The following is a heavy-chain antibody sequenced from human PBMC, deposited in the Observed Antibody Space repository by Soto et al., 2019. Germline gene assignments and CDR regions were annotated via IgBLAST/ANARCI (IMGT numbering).Heavy chain of an antibody. V-gene: IGHV3-30*18. J-gene: IGHJ3*02. D-gene: IGHD5-18*01. CDR2: ISYDGSNK. CDR3: AKPDTAMAYDAFDI. Sequence: GGSLRLSCAASGFTFSSYGMHWVRQAPGKGLEWVAVISYDGSNKYCADSVKGRFTISRDNSKNTLYLQMNSLRAEDTAVYYCAKPDTAMAYDAFDIWGQGTMVTVSS. CDR1: GFTFSSYG.